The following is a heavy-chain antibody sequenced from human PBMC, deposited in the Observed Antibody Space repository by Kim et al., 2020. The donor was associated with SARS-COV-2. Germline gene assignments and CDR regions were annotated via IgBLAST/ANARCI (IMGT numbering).Heavy chain of an antibody. Sequence: YSPSFQGQVTISADKSISTAYLQWSSLKASDTAMYYCARHVDYYDRAFDYWGQGTLVTVSS. V-gene: IGHV5-51*01. D-gene: IGHD3-22*01. J-gene: IGHJ4*02. CDR3: ARHVDYYDRAFDY.